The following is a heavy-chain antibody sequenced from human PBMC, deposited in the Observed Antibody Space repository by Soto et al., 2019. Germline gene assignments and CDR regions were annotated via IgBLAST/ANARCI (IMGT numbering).Heavy chain of an antibody. CDR1: GFSFWSYW. J-gene: IGHJ4*02. Sequence: GGSLRLSCEGSGFSFWSYWLHWVRQVPGKGLAWVSRINHDGNVTNYADSVMCGVIVTLDSTKSAQFLLIIEVIAEDTAVYYCAREPWAFSVTWYENGGQGTVVTVSS. CDR3: AREPWAFSVTWYEN. D-gene: IGHD6-13*01. CDR2: INHDGNVT. V-gene: IGHV3-74*01.